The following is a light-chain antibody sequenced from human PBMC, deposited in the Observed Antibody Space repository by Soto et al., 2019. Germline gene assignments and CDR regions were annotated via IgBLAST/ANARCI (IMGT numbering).Light chain of an antibody. J-gene: IGKJ4*01. CDR3: QQYNTYALT. CDR2: KAS. V-gene: IGKV1-5*03. CDR1: QSISTW. Sequence: DIQMTQSPSTLSASVGDRVTITCRASQSISTWLAWYQQKAGKAPKLLIYKASSLEGGVPSRFSGSGSGTDFNITISSLQPDDFATYYCQQYNTYALTFGGGTTVDIK.